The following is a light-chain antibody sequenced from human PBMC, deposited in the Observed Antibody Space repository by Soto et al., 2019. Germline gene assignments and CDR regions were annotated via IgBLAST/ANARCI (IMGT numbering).Light chain of an antibody. V-gene: IGKV3-15*01. Sequence: EIVLTQSPATLSLSPGERATLSCRASQSVSIYLAWYQQKPGQAPRLLIYGASTRATGVPARFSGSGSGTEFTLTISSLQSEDFAVYYCQQYNNWWTFGQGTKVDIK. CDR3: QQYNNWWT. CDR2: GAS. CDR1: QSVSIY. J-gene: IGKJ1*01.